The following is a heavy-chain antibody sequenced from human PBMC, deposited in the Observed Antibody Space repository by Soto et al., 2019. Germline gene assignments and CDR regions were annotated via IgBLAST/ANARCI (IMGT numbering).Heavy chain of an antibody. Sequence: EVPLVESGGGLVQPGGSLRLSCAASGFTFSSYSMNWVRQAPGKGLEWVSYISSSGSTIYYADSVKGRFTISRDNAKNSLYLQMNSLRDEDTAVYYCARGNPITMIVVVAPDFDYWGQGTLVTVSS. CDR3: ARGNPITMIVVVAPDFDY. CDR2: ISSSGSTI. D-gene: IGHD3-22*01. CDR1: GFTFSSYS. V-gene: IGHV3-48*02. J-gene: IGHJ4*02.